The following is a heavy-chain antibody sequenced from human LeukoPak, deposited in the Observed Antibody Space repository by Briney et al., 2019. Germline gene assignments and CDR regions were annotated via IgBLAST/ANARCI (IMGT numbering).Heavy chain of an antibody. CDR2: ISSSSSYI. D-gene: IGHD3-22*01. Sequence: GGSLRLSCAASGFTFSSYSMNWVRQAPGKGLEWVSSISSSSSYIYYADSVKGRFTISRDNAKNSLYLQMNSLGAEDTAVYYCASWEDYYDSSGYPWYYYNMDVWGKGTTVTVSS. J-gene: IGHJ6*03. V-gene: IGHV3-21*01. CDR3: ASWEDYYDSSGYPWYYYNMDV. CDR1: GFTFSSYS.